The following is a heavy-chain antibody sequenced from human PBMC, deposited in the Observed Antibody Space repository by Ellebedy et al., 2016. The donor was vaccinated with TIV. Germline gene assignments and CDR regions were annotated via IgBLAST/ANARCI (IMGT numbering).Heavy chain of an antibody. CDR2: ISGSAGST. J-gene: IGHJ4*02. D-gene: IGHD5-18*01. CDR3: ASNVDTAKVRGNY. V-gene: IGHV3-23*01. Sequence: GASLKISCSASNFTFSDYTIHLVRHAPGKGLEWVSFISGSAGSTYYADSVKGRFTISRDNSKNTLYLQMNSLRVEDTARYYCASNVDTAKVRGNYWGQGTLVTVSS. CDR1: NFTFSDYT.